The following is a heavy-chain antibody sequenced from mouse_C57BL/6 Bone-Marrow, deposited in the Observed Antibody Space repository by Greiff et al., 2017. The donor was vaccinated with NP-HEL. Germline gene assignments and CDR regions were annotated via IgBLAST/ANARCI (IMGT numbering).Heavy chain of an antibody. J-gene: IGHJ4*01. CDR1: GFTFSDYG. V-gene: IGHV5-17*01. CDR2: ISSGSSTI. Sequence: EVKVVESGGGLVKPGGSLKLSCAASGFTFSDYGMHWVRQAPEKGLEWVAYISSGSSTIYYADTVKGRFTISRDNAKNTLFLQMTSLRSEDTAMYYCARMNYGSSSRYYAMDYWGQGTSVTVSS. D-gene: IGHD1-1*01. CDR3: ARMNYGSSSRYYAMDY.